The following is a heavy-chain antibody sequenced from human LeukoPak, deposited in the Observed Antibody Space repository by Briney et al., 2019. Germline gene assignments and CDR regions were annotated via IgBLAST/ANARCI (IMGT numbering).Heavy chain of an antibody. J-gene: IGHJ6*02. D-gene: IGHD3-3*01. CDR3: AKTLRDLEWLTGELDV. CDR2: IGGSGSDT. Sequence: GGSLRLSCAASGFTFSSYAMYWVRQTPGKGLEWVSAIGGSGSDTSYTDSVKGRFTISRDNSKSTLYLQMNSLRAEDTAVNHCAKTLRDLEWLTGELDVWGQGTAVTVSS. V-gene: IGHV3-23*01. CDR1: GFTFSSYA.